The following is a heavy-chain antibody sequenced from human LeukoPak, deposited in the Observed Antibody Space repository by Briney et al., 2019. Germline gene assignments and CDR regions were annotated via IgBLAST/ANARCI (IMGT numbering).Heavy chain of an antibody. D-gene: IGHD3-3*01. Sequence: ASVKVSCKVSGYTLTELSMHWVRQAPGKGLEWMGGFDPEDGETIYAQKFQGRVTMTEDTSTDTAYMELSSLRSEDTAVYYCARDSGLRFLEWLFPTWGQGTLVTVSS. CDR2: FDPEDGET. J-gene: IGHJ4*02. CDR3: ARDSGLRFLEWLFPT. V-gene: IGHV1-24*01. CDR1: GYTLTELS.